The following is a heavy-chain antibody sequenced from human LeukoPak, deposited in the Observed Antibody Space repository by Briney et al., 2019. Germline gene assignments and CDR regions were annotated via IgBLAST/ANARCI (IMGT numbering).Heavy chain of an antibody. CDR1: GFTFSSYA. D-gene: IGHD6-13*01. Sequence: GGSLRLSCAASGFTFSSYAVSWVRQAPGKGLEWVSLISGSGSITYYADSVKGRFTISRDNSKNTVYLQMNSLKAEDTAVYYCAKKRIAAAGKTDFDYWGQGTLVTVSS. V-gene: IGHV3-23*01. CDR2: ISGSGSIT. CDR3: AKKRIAAAGKTDFDY. J-gene: IGHJ4*02.